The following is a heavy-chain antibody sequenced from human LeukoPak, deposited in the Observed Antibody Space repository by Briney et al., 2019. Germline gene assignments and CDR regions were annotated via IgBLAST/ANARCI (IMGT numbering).Heavy chain of an antibody. Sequence: SQTLSLTCAISGDRVSSNSAAWNWIRQSPSRGLEWLGRTYYRSKWYNDYAVSVKSRITINPDTSKNQFSLRLNSVTPEDTAVYYCARGGAAAGTRDYYYYMDVWGKGTTVTVSS. CDR2: TYYRSKWYN. V-gene: IGHV6-1*01. D-gene: IGHD6-13*01. J-gene: IGHJ6*03. CDR1: GDRVSSNSAA. CDR3: ARGGAAAGTRDYYYYMDV.